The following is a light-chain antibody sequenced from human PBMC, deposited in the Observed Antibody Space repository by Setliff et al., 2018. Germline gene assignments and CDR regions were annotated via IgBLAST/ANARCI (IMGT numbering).Light chain of an antibody. CDR2: DAS. J-gene: IGKJ3*01. CDR1: QDISRD. V-gene: IGKV1-33*01. Sequence: DIQMTQSPSSLSASVGDRVTITCQASQDISRDLNWYQQRPGKAPKLLISDASNLETGIPSRFSGGGSGAEFTLSISGLQPEDIAAYYCQQYRNLPFTFGPGTKVDIK. CDR3: QQYRNLPFT.